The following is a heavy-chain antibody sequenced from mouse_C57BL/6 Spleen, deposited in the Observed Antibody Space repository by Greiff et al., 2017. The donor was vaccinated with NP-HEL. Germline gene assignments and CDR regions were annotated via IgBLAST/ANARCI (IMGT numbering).Heavy chain of an antibody. J-gene: IGHJ4*01. D-gene: IGHD1-1*01. Sequence: VQLQQSGAELVKPGASVKMSCKASGYTFTSDWITWVKQRPGQGLEWIGDIYPGSGSTNYNEKCKSKATLTVDTSSSTAYMQLSSLTSEDSAVYYCARTNYYGSSYAMDYWGQGTSFTVSS. V-gene: IGHV1-55*01. CDR2: IYPGSGST. CDR1: GYTFTSDW. CDR3: ARTNYYGSSYAMDY.